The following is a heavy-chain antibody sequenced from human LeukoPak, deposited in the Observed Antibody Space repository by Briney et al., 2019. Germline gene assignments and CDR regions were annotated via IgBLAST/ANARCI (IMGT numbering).Heavy chain of an antibody. CDR2: ISSSGSTI. J-gene: IGHJ3*02. CDR1: GFTFSSYE. CDR3: AREDCSSTSCSNSDSFDI. D-gene: IGHD2-2*01. V-gene: IGHV3-48*03. Sequence: GGSLRLSCAASGFTFSSYEMNWVRQAPGKGLEWVSCISSSGSTISYADSVKGRFTISRDNAKNSLYLQMNSLRAEDTAVYYCAREDCSSTSCSNSDSFDIWGQGTMVTVSS.